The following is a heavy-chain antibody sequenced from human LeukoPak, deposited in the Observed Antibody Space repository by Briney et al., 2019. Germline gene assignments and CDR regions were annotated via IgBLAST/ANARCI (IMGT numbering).Heavy chain of an antibody. J-gene: IGHJ4*02. CDR2: IYDSGST. Sequence: SETLSLTCTVSGGTISSSPYYWVWIRQPPGKGLEWIGSIYDSGSTSYNPSLKTRVSISVDTSKNQFSLKLRSVTAADTAVYYCARQSNADSASWYRGPVTLVTVSS. CDR1: GGTISSSPYY. V-gene: IGHV4-39*01. D-gene: IGHD3-10*01. CDR3: ARQSNADSASWY.